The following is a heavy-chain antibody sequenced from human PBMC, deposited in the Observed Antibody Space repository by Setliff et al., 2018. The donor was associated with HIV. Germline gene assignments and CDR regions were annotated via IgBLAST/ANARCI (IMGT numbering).Heavy chain of an antibody. CDR1: GGSISSGSYY. CDR2: IHTSGST. D-gene: IGHD3-22*01. J-gene: IGHJ4*02. CDR3: GGNGYYSIDY. Sequence: ASETLSLTCTVSGGSISSGSYYWSWIRQPAGKGLEWIGHIHTSGSTKYNPSLKSRVTISVDTSKNQFSLRLNSVTAADTAVYYCGGNGYYSIDYWGQGTMVTVSS. V-gene: IGHV4-61*09.